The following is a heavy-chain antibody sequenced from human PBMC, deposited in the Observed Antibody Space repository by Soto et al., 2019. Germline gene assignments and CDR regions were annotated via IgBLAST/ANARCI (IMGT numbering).Heavy chain of an antibody. CDR3: ARDRLGSVGAEAFDI. J-gene: IGHJ3*02. V-gene: IGHV1-69*01. Sequence: QVQLVQSGAEVKKPGSSVKVSCKASGGTFSSYAISWVRQAPGQGREWMGGIIPIFGTADYAQKFQGRVTITTDESTSTAYMELSSLRSEDTAVYYCARDRLGSVGAEAFDIWGQGTMVTVSS. CDR1: GGTFSSYA. CDR2: IIPIFGTA. D-gene: IGHD1-26*01.